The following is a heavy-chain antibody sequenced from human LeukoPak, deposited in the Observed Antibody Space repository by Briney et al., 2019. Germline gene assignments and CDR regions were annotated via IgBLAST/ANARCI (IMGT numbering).Heavy chain of an antibody. Sequence: GGTLRLSCAASGFTFSSYGMSWVRQAPGKGLEWVSAISGSGGSTYYADSVKGRFTISRDNSKNTLYLQMNSLRAEDTAVYYCAKDINVDTAMVQAFDIWGQGTMVTVSS. J-gene: IGHJ3*02. V-gene: IGHV3-23*01. CDR2: ISGSGGST. CDR3: AKDINVDTAMVQAFDI. D-gene: IGHD5-18*01. CDR1: GFTFSSYG.